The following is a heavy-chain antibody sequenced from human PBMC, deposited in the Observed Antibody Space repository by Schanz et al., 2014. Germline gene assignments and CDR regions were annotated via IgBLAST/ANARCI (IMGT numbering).Heavy chain of an antibody. J-gene: IGHJ3*02. D-gene: IGHD3-9*01. CDR2: INPNSGGT. CDR1: GYTFTDYY. CDR3: ARDYYDILTGYPYDTFDI. V-gene: IGHV1-2*06. Sequence: QVQLVQSGAEVKKPGASVKISCKASGYTFTDYYMYWVRQAPGQGLEWMGRINPNSGGTNYAQKFQGRVPMTRDTSISTAYMELRRRRSDDTAVYYCARDYYDILTGYPYDTFDIWGQGTMVTVSS.